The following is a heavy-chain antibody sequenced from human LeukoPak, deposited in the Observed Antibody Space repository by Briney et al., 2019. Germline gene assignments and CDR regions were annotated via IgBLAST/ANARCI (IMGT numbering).Heavy chain of an antibody. CDR1: GFTFRSYG. CDR3: AKGDTTWELPHDY. Sequence: GGSLRLSCAASGFTFRSYGMHWVRQAPGKGLEWVAFIRYDGSNKYYADSVKGRFTISRDNSKNTLYLQMNSLRAEDTAVYYCAKGDTTWELPHDYWGQGTLVTVSS. CDR2: IRYDGSNK. D-gene: IGHD1-26*01. J-gene: IGHJ4*02. V-gene: IGHV3-30*02.